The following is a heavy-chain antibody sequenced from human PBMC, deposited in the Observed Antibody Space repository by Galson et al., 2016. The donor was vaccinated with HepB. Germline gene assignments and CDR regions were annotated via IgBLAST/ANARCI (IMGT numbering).Heavy chain of an antibody. CDR1: GFTVNNNY. CDR3: ATHPEHPPGSS. V-gene: IGHV3-66*01. CDR2: MYSGGVT. Sequence: SLRLSCAVSGFTVNNNYMSWVRQAPGKGLEGVSVMYSGGVTNYGDAVKGRATISRDNSKNILYLQLNSLRVEDTGVYYCATHPEHPPGSSGGQGTLVTVSS. D-gene: IGHD1/OR15-1a*01. J-gene: IGHJ4*02.